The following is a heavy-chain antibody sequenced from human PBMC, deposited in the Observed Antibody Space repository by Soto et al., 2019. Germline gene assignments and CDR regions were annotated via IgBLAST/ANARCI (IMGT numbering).Heavy chain of an antibody. CDR3: ARGAPRNRIVVVPAAMEVAEYFQH. D-gene: IGHD2-2*01. V-gene: IGHV1-18*01. CDR2: ISAYNGNT. CDR1: GYTFTSYG. Sequence: ASVKVSCKASGYTFTSYGISWVRQAPGQGLEWMGWISAYNGNTNYAQKLQGRVTMTPDTSTSTAYMELRSLRSDDTAVYYCARGAPRNRIVVVPAAMEVAEYFQHWGQGTLVTVSS. J-gene: IGHJ1*01.